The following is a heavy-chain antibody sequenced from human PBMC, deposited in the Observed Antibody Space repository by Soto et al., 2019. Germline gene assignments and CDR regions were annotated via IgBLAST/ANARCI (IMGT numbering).Heavy chain of an antibody. Sequence: SVKVSCKASGGTFSSYAISWLRQDPGQGLEWMGGSIPIFGTANYAQKFQGRVTITADESTSTAYMELSSLRSEDTAVYYCARTPDYYDSSGYYGHWGQGTLVTVSS. CDR2: SIPIFGTA. D-gene: IGHD3-22*01. J-gene: IGHJ4*02. CDR3: ARTPDYYDSSGYYGH. V-gene: IGHV1-69*13. CDR1: GGTFSSYA.